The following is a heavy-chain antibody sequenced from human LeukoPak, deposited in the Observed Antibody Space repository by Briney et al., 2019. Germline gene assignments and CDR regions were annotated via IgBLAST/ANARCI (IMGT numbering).Heavy chain of an antibody. J-gene: IGHJ4*02. Sequence: ASVKVSCKASGYTFTGYYMHWVRQAPGQGLGWMGRLNPNSGGTNFAQKFQGRVTMTRDTSINTAYMELSRLRSDDTAVYYCARGTGDPPFFDYWGQGTLVTVSS. CDR2: LNPNSGGT. CDR3: ARGTGDPPFFDY. V-gene: IGHV1-2*06. D-gene: IGHD7-27*01. CDR1: GYTFTGYY.